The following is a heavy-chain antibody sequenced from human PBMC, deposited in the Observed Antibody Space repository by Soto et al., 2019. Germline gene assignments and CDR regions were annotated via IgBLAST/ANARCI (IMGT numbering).Heavy chain of an antibody. J-gene: IGHJ4*02. Sequence: GESLKISCQGSGYTFTTYLITWVRQMPGRGLEWMGRIDPSDSYTNYSPSFQGHVTISADKSTNTAYLEWRSLKASDSATYYCACTRPDYGHRAYDYWGQGTLVTVSS. D-gene: IGHD3-10*01. CDR1: GYTFTTYL. CDR2: IDPSDSYT. V-gene: IGHV5-10-1*01. CDR3: ACTRPDYGHRAYDY.